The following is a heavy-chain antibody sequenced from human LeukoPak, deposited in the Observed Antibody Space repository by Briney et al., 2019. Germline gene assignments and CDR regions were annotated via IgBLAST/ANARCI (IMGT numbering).Heavy chain of an antibody. J-gene: IGHJ1*01. V-gene: IGHV4-39*01. CDR3: ARRDCSGGSCYFQP. Sequence: SETLSLTCSVSGGSISELSYYWGWIRQPPGKGLEWIGNIYYSGSTYNNPSLESRVVISVDTSRNQFSLKLTSVTATDTAMYYCARRDCSGGSCYFQPWGQGTLVTVSS. CDR1: GGSISELSYY. D-gene: IGHD2-15*01. CDR2: IYYSGST.